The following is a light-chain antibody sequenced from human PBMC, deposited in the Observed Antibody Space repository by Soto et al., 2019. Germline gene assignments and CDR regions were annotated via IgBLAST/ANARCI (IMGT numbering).Light chain of an antibody. J-gene: IGLJ1*01. Sequence: QSVLTQPPSVSGAPGQRVTISCTGSSSNIGAGYDVHWYQPLPGTAPNLLIYGNSNRPSGVPDRFSGSKSGTSASLASTGLQAGYEADYYCQSYDSSLSGYVFGTGTKLTVL. CDR1: SSNIGAGYD. V-gene: IGLV1-40*01. CDR3: QSYDSSLSGYV. CDR2: GNS.